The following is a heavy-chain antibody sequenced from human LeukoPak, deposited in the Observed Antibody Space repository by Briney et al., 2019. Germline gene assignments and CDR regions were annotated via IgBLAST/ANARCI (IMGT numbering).Heavy chain of an antibody. CDR1: GFTVSSNY. J-gene: IGHJ4*02. CDR2: IYSGGST. V-gene: IGHV3-53*01. CDR3: VRGDYGDYTLFDY. D-gene: IGHD4-17*01. Sequence: GRSLRLSCAASGFTVSSNYMSWVRQAPGKGLEWVSVIYSGGSTYYADSVKGRFTISRDNSKNTLYLQMNSLRAEDTAVYYCVRGDYGDYTLFDYWGQGTLVTVSS.